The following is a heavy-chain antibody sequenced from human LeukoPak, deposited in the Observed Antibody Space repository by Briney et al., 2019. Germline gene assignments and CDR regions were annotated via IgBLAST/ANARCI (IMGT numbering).Heavy chain of an antibody. D-gene: IGHD3-22*01. J-gene: IGHJ4*02. CDR2: ISSGSNSI. V-gene: IGHV3-48*01. CDR3: AKDRYYDSRGYFDY. Sequence: GGSLRLSCAASGFTFSNYGMNWVRQAPGKGIEWVSYISSGSNSIYYADSVKGRFTISRDNSQNTLYLQMNSLRAEDTAVYYCAKDRYYDSRGYFDYWGQGTLVTVSS. CDR1: GFTFSNYG.